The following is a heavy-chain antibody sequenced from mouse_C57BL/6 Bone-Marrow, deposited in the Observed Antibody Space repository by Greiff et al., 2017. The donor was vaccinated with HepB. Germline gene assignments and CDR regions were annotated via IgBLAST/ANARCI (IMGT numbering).Heavy chain of an antibody. J-gene: IGHJ2*01. V-gene: IGHV1-50*01. CDR3: AIYYGYGGDYFDY. D-gene: IGHD2-2*01. CDR2: IDPSDSYT. Sequence: QVQLQQPGAELVKPGASVKLSCKASGYTFTSYWMQWVKQRPGQGLEWIGEIDPSDSYTNYNQKFKGKATLTVDTSSSTAYMQLSSLTSEDSAVYYCAIYYGYGGDYFDYWGQGTTLTVSS. CDR1: GYTFTSYW.